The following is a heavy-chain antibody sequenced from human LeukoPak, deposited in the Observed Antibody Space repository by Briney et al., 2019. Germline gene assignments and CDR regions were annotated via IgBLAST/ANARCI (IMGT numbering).Heavy chain of an antibody. D-gene: IGHD6-13*01. CDR3: ARGAAGGMYNWFDP. CDR2: MSSRGSII. CDR1: GFTFSSYE. V-gene: IGHV3-48*03. Sequence: GGSLRLSCAASGFTFSSYEMNWVRQAPGKGLEWVSYMSSRGSIIFYADSVKGRFTVSRDNAKNSLYLQMDSLRVEDTAVYYCARGAAGGMYNWFDPWGQGTLVTVSS. J-gene: IGHJ5*02.